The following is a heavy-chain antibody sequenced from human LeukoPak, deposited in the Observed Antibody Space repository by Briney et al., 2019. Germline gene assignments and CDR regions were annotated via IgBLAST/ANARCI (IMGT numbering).Heavy chain of an antibody. CDR1: GYTFTSYA. Sequence: ASVKVSCKASGYTFTSYAMHWVRQAPGQRLEWMGWINAGNGNTKYSQKFQGRVTITRDTSASTAYMELSSLRSEDTAVYYCARDYRFGELLSATGNAYWGQGILVTVSS. D-gene: IGHD3-10*01. V-gene: IGHV1-3*01. CDR3: ARDYRFGELLSATGNAY. CDR2: INAGNGNT. J-gene: IGHJ4*02.